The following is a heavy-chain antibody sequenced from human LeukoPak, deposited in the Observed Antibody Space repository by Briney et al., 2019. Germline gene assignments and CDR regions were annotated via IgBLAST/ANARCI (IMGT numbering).Heavy chain of an antibody. V-gene: IGHV4-59*01. Sequence: SETLSLTCTVSGGSISSYYWSWIRQPPGKGLEWIGDIYYSGSTNYNPSLKSRVTISVDTSKSQFSLKLSSVTAADTAVYYCARGVAVAGPFDYWGQGTLVTVSS. CDR1: GGSISSYY. J-gene: IGHJ4*02. CDR3: ARGVAVAGPFDY. D-gene: IGHD6-19*01. CDR2: IYYSGST.